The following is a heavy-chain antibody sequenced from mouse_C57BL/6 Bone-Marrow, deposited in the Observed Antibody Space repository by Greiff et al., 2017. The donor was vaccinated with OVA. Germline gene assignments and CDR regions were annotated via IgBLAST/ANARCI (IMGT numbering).Heavy chain of an antibody. D-gene: IGHD1-1*01. CDR3: ARRGYGSSYLYYFDY. V-gene: IGHV1-54*01. CDR2: INPGSGGT. J-gene: IGHJ2*01. Sequence: QVQLQQSGAELVRPGTSVKVSCKASGYAFTNYLIEWVKQRPGPGLEWIGVINPGSGGTNYNEKFKGKATLTADKSSSTAYMQLSSLTSEDSAVYFCARRGYGSSYLYYFDYWGQGTTLTVSS. CDR1: GYAFTNYL.